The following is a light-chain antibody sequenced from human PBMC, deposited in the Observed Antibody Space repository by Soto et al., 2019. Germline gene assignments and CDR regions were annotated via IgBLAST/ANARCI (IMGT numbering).Light chain of an antibody. V-gene: IGLV1-40*01. Sequence: QSVLTQPPSVSGAPGQRVTISCTGSGSNFGAGYDVHWYQQLPGSAPKLLISDNSNRPSGVPDRFSGSKSGTSASLAITGLQAEDEAAYYCQSYDTNLSSYVFGTGTKLTVL. CDR1: GSNFGAGYD. J-gene: IGLJ1*01. CDR3: QSYDTNLSSYV. CDR2: DNS.